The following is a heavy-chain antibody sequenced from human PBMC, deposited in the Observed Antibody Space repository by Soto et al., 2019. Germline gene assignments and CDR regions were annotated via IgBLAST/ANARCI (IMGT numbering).Heavy chain of an antibody. CDR3: ASDAGESGFTGYYYMDV. CDR1: GGSISSGGYY. V-gene: IGHV4-31*03. Sequence: SETLSLTCTVSGGSISSGGYYWSWIRQHPGKGLEWIGYIYYSGSTYYNPSLKSRVTISVDTSKNQFSLKLSSVTAADTAVYYCASDAGESGFTGYYYMDVWGKGTTVTVSS. D-gene: IGHD3-16*01. J-gene: IGHJ6*03. CDR2: IYYSGST.